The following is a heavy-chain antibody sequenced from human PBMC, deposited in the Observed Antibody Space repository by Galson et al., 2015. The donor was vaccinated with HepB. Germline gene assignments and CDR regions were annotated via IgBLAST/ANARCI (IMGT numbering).Heavy chain of an antibody. Sequence: SLRLSCAASGFTFSNAWMNWVRQAPGKGLEWVGRIKSKTDGGTTDYAAPVKGRFTISRDDSKNTLYLQMNSLKTEDTAVYYCTTDSGIHYYDSSGYGWGQGTLVTVSS. D-gene: IGHD3-22*01. CDR2: IKSKTDGGTT. J-gene: IGHJ4*02. CDR1: GFTFSNAW. V-gene: IGHV3-15*07. CDR3: TTDSGIHYYDSSGYG.